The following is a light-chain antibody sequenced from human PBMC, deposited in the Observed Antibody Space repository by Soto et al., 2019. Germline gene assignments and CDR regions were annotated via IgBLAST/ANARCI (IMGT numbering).Light chain of an antibody. CDR3: SSFAGSTKWV. CDR2: EVT. Sequence: QSVLTQPPSASGSPGQSVTISCTGTSSDVGGYNHVSWYQQYPGKAPKLMIYEVTERPSGVPDRFSGSKSGNTASLTGSGLQAEDEADYYCSSFAGSTKWVFGGGTKVTVL. V-gene: IGLV2-8*01. CDR1: SSDVGGYNH. J-gene: IGLJ2*01.